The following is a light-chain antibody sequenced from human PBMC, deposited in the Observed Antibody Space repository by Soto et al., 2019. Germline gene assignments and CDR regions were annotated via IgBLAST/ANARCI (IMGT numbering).Light chain of an antibody. V-gene: IGLV2-14*01. CDR1: SSDVGGYNY. J-gene: IGLJ2*01. Sequence: QSALTQPASVSGSPGQSITISCTGTSSDVGGYNYVSWYQQHPGKAPKLMIYEVSNRPSGFSNRFSGSKSGNTASLTISGLQAEDEADYYCSSYTRSSTVVFGGGTKLTVL. CDR2: EVS. CDR3: SSYTRSSTVV.